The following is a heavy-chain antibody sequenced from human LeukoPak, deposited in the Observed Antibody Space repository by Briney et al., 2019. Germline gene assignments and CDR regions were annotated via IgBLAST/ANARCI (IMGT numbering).Heavy chain of an antibody. D-gene: IGHD2-2*01. CDR2: ISAYNGNT. V-gene: IGHV1-18*01. J-gene: IGHJ5*02. Sequence: ASVKVSCKASGYTFTSYGISWVRQAPGQGLEWMGWISAYNGNTNYAQKLQGRVTMTTDTSTSTAYMELRSLRSDDTAVYYCARDLTRDIVVVPAEGWFDPWGQGTLVTVSS. CDR3: ARDLTRDIVVVPAEGWFDP. CDR1: GYTFTSYG.